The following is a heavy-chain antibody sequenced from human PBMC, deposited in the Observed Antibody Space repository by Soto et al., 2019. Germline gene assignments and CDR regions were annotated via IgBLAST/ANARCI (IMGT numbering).Heavy chain of an antibody. CDR2: IYWDDDK. CDR3: AYRQYCRSSWDYGWFDP. V-gene: IGHV2-5*02. CDR1: VFSLSTTGVG. Sequence: QITLKESGPTLVEPTQTLTLTCAFSVFSLSTTGVGVGWVRQPPGKALDWLAFIYWDDDKRYSPSLKARLTIIKNTSNNQVVLIVTNRDPVDTATYYAAYRQYCRSSWDYGWFDPWGQGTLITVSS. D-gene: IGHD6-13*01. J-gene: IGHJ5*02.